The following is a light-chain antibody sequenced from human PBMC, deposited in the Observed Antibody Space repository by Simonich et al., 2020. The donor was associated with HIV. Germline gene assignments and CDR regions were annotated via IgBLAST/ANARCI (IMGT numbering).Light chain of an antibody. V-gene: IGLV3-25*03. J-gene: IGLJ3*02. CDR2: QGS. CDR1: ALPKQY. Sequence: SFELTQPPSVSVSPGQTARNTCSGGALPKQYIYWYQQKPGQAPVMVIYQGSGRPSVLPERFSGSSSGKTVTLTISGVQAEDEADYYCQSADSSGSWVFGGGTKLTVL. CDR3: QSADSSGSWV.